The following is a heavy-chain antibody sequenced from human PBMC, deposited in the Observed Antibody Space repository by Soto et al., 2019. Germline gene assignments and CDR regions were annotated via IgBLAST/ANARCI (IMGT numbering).Heavy chain of an antibody. D-gene: IGHD6-19*01. CDR3: ATGRRQHSGWGYYFDY. V-gene: IGHV3-23*01. CDR1: GFTFSSYA. Sequence: GGSLRLSCAASGFTFSSYAMSWVRQAPGKGLEWVSAISGSGGSTYYADSVKGRFTISRDNSKNTLYLQMNSLRAEDTAVYYCATGRRQHSGWGYYFDYWGQGTLVTVSS. J-gene: IGHJ4*02. CDR2: ISGSGGST.